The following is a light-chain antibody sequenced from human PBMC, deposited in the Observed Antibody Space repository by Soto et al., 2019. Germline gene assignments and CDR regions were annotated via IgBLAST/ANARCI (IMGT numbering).Light chain of an antibody. J-gene: IGKJ1*01. CDR3: QQYHNLWT. CDR1: QSFTTSQ. CDR2: GAS. Sequence: EIVLTQSPGTLSLSPGERATLFCRASQSFTTSQLAWYQQKPGQAPRVLIFGASSRATGIPDRFSGSGSGTDFTLTIGRLEPEDSAVYYCQQYHNLWTFGRGTEVEIK. V-gene: IGKV3-20*01.